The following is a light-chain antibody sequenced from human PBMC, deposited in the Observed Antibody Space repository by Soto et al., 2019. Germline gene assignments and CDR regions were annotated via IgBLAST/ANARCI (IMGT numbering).Light chain of an antibody. Sequence: DIQMTQSPSTLSASVGDRVTITCRASQSISSWLAWYQQKPGEAPKLLIYDASSLESGVPSRFSGSGSGTEFTLTISTLQHDDFATYYCQQFGTFGQGTKVDIK. CDR2: DAS. V-gene: IGKV1-5*01. CDR1: QSISSW. J-gene: IGKJ1*01. CDR3: QQFGT.